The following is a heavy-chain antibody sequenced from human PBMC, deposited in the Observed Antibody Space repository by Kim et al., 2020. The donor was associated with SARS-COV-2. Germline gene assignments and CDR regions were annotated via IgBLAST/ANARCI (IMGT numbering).Heavy chain of an antibody. Sequence: SETLSLTCTVSGGSISSSSYYWGWIRQPPGKGLEWIGSIYYSGSTYYNPSLKSRVTISVDTSKNQFSLKLSSVTAADTAVYYCARVIVVVTTAYDAFDIWGQGTMVTVSS. V-gene: IGHV4-39*01. CDR1: GGSISSSSYY. D-gene: IGHD3-22*01. CDR2: IYYSGST. J-gene: IGHJ3*02. CDR3: ARVIVVVTTAYDAFDI.